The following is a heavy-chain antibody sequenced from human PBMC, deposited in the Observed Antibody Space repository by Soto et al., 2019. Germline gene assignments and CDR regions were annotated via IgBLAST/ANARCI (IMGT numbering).Heavy chain of an antibody. V-gene: IGHV2-5*02. J-gene: IGHJ4*02. CDR3: AHRPSYCSGGSCYSGFDY. CDR1: GFSLSTSGVG. CDR2: IYWDDDK. Sequence: QITLKESGPTLVKPTQTLMLTCTFSGFSLSTSGVGVGWIRQPPGKALEWLALIYWDDDKRYSPSLKSRLTITKDPSKNQVVLTMTNMDPVDTATYYCAHRPSYCSGGSCYSGFDYWGQGTLVTVSS. D-gene: IGHD2-15*01.